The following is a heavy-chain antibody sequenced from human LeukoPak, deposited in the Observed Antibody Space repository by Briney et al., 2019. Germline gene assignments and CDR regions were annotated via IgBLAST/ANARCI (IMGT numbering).Heavy chain of an antibody. CDR3: ARLVYGNGWQIDY. CDR2: IYYSGTT. D-gene: IGHD2-8*01. V-gene: IGHV4-31*03. J-gene: IGHJ4*02. Sequence: PSETLSLTCNVSGGSIRTSGNYWSWIRHHPGKGLEWMGCIYYSGTTYDSPSLKSRLTVSVDTSKNQFFLDLTSVTAADTAVYYCARLVYGNGWQIDYWGRGTLVTVSS. CDR1: GGSIRTSGNY.